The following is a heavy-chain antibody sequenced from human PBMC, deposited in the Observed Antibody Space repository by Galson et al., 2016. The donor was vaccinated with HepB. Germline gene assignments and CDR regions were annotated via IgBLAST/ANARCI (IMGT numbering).Heavy chain of an antibody. CDR3: ARGGSGPYSWDY. Sequence: SLRLSCAVSGFIVSNIYTSWVRQAPGKGLEWVSIFYPGGSTYYGDSVKGRFTISRDNSKNTVYLQMNSLRVEDTAMYYCARGGSGPYSWDYWGQGTLVTVSS. D-gene: IGHD2-15*01. J-gene: IGHJ4*02. CDR1: GFIVSNIY. V-gene: IGHV3-53*01. CDR2: FYPGGST.